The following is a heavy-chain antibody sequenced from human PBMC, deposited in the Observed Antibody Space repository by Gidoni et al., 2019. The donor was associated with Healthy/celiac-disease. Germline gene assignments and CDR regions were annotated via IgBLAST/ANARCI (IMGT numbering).Heavy chain of an antibody. Sequence: EVQLVESGGGLVQPGGSLRLSCAAPGFTVSSNYMSWVRQAPGKGLEWVSVIYSGGSTYYADSVKGRFTISRDNSKNTLYLQMNSLRAEDTAVYYCARESATVVTPVDWYFDLWGRGTLVTVSS. CDR1: GFTVSSNY. V-gene: IGHV3-66*01. CDR2: IYSGGST. J-gene: IGHJ2*01. CDR3: ARESATVVTPVDWYFDL. D-gene: IGHD4-17*01.